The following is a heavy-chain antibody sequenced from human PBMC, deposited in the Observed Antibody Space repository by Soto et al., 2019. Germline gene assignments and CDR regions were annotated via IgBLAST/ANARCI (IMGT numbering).Heavy chain of an antibody. Sequence: QITLKESGPTLVKPTQTVTLTCTFSGFSLNTTGVGVGWIRQPPGKALEWLALIHCNDDQDYSPSLKSRPAITNATSNIHVVLTTTDMAPVATATFCCAHSPRLNVFWTGYYNFDARGQGILVTVSS. J-gene: IGHJ4*02. V-gene: IGHV2-5*01. CDR3: AHSPRLNVFWTGYYNFDA. D-gene: IGHD3-3*01. CDR1: GFSLNTTGVG. CDR2: IHCNDDQ.